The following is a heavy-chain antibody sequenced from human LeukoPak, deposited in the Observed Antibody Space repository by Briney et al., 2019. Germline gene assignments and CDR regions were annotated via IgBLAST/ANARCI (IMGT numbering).Heavy chain of an antibody. CDR1: GFTFSSYW. V-gene: IGHV3-74*03. CDR3: ARDLTMVRGVIPP. J-gene: IGHJ4*02. Sequence: GGSLRLSCAASGFTFSSYWMHWVRQAPGKGLVWVSRIHSDGGSTTYADFVKGRFTISRDNAKNTLYLQMNSLRAEDTAVYYCARDLTMVRGVIPPWGQGTLVTVSS. D-gene: IGHD3-10*01. CDR2: IHSDGGST.